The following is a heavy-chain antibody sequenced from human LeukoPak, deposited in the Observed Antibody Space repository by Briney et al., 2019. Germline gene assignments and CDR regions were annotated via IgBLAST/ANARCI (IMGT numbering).Heavy chain of an antibody. Sequence: ASVKVSCKASGYTFTGYYMHWVRQAPGQGLEWMGWINPNSGGTNYAQKFQGRVTMTRDTSISTAYMELSRLRSDDTAVHYYARDFYYGSGSTDYWGQGTLVTVSS. CDR3: ARDFYYGSGSTDY. J-gene: IGHJ4*02. D-gene: IGHD3-10*01. CDR1: GYTFTGYY. CDR2: INPNSGGT. V-gene: IGHV1-2*02.